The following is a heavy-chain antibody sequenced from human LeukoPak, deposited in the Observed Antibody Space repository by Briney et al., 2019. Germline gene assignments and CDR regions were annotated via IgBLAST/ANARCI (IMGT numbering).Heavy chain of an antibody. CDR3: ARDWKDSDAFDI. J-gene: IGHJ3*02. Sequence: GGSLRLSCAASGFTVSSNYMSWVRQAPGKGLEWVSVIYSGGSTYYADSVKGRFTISRDNSKNTLYLQMNSLRAEDTAVYYCARDWKDSDAFDIWGQGTMVTVSS. CDR2: IYSGGST. CDR1: GFTVSSNY. V-gene: IGHV3-53*01. D-gene: IGHD2-15*01.